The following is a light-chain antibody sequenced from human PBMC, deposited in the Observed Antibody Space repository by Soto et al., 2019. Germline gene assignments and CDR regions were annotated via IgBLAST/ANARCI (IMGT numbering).Light chain of an antibody. CDR1: QSVNNY. CDR2: DAS. J-gene: IGKJ3*01. V-gene: IGKV3-11*01. CDR3: QQRSNWPPFT. Sequence: EIVLTQSPATLSLSPGERATLSCRASQSVNNYLAWYQQKPGQTPRLLIYDASNRATGIPARFNGSGSGTDFTLTISSLEPEDSAVYYCQQRSNWPPFTFGPGTKVDIK.